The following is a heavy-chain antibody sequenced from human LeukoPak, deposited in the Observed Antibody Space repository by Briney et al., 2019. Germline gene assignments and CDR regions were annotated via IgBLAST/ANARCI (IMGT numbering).Heavy chain of an antibody. D-gene: IGHD1-7*01. V-gene: IGHV1-69*05. Sequence: ASVKVSCTASAGTPTSDAFSWVRQAPGEGFEWMGGIIPLFGPAIYAQNFQGRVTITTDESTSTGYMELRSLRSEDTAVYYCVRGEGTSPIYYWGQGTLVTVSS. CDR1: AGTPTSDA. CDR2: IIPLFGPA. J-gene: IGHJ4*02. CDR3: VRGEGTSPIYY.